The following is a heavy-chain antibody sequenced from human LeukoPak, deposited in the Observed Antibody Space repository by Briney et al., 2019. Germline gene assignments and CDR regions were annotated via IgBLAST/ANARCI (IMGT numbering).Heavy chain of an antibody. V-gene: IGHV1-46*01. CDR3: ARDLADSYDFWSGYYPRYYYYYYMDV. J-gene: IGHJ6*03. CDR1: GYTFTSYY. CDR2: INPSGGST. Sequence: ASVKVSCKASGYTFTSYYMHWVRQAPGQGLEWMGIINPSGGSTSYAQKFQGRVTMTRDMSTSTVYMELSSLRSEDTAVYYCARDLADSYDFWSGYYPRYYYYYYMDVWGKGTTVTVSS. D-gene: IGHD3-3*01.